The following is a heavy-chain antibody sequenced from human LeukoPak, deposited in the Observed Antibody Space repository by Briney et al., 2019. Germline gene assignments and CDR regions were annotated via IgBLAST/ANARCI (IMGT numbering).Heavy chain of an antibody. CDR2: IYHSGST. Sequence: SETLSLTCAVSGYSISSGYYWGWIRQPPGKGLEWIGSIYHSGSTNYNPSLKSRVTISVDTSKNQFSLKLSSVTAADTAVYYCAGRVAAAGLGADAFDIWGQGTMVTVSS. CDR3: AGRVAAAGLGADAFDI. D-gene: IGHD6-13*01. CDR1: GYSISSGYY. J-gene: IGHJ3*02. V-gene: IGHV4-38-2*01.